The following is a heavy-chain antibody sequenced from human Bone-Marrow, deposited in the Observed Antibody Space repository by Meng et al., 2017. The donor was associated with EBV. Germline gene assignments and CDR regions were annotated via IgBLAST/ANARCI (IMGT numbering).Heavy chain of an antibody. CDR3: ARGRGYSSPNFDY. CDR2: INHSGST. CDR1: GGSFSGYY. Sequence: QVPPQRWGAGPLDPSETLSLTCAVYGGSFSGYYWSWIRQPPGKGLEWIGEINHSGSTNYNPSLKSRVTISVDTSKNQFSLKLSSVTAADTAVYYCARGRGYSSPNFDYWGQGTLVTVSS. D-gene: IGHD6-13*01. J-gene: IGHJ4*02. V-gene: IGHV4-34*01.